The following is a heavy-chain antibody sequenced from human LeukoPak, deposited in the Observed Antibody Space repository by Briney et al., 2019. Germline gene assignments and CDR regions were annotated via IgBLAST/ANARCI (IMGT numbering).Heavy chain of an antibody. CDR2: ISWNSGSI. CDR3: AKGGYSYGTKFDY. Sequence: GGSLRLSCAASGFTFDDYAMHGVRQAPGKGVEWGSGISWNSGSIGYEDSVRGRFTISRDHDKNSLYLQMNSLRAEATALYYCAKGGYSYGTKFDYWGQGTLVTVSS. D-gene: IGHD5-18*01. V-gene: IGHV3-9*01. CDR1: GFTFDDYA. J-gene: IGHJ4*02.